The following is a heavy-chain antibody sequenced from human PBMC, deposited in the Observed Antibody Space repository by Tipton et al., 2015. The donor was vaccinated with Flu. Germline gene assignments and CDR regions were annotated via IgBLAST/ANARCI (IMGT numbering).Heavy chain of an antibody. CDR2: IYRGGDT. D-gene: IGHD3-22*01. J-gene: IGHJ3*01. Sequence: QLVQSGGGLMQPGGSLRLSCAASEFIVSTNHIIWVRQAPRRGLEWVSVIYRGGDTYYADSVKGRFTMSRDNSKNTVSLQMNSLRAEDTAVYYCARVKGFYDRSGYYAGSAFDVWGQGTMVTVSS. CDR3: ARVKGFYDRSGYYAGSAFDV. CDR1: EFIVSTNH. V-gene: IGHV3-53*01.